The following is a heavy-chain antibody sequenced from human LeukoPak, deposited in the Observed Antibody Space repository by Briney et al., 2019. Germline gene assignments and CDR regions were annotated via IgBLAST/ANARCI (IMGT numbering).Heavy chain of an antibody. J-gene: IGHJ6*04. CDR3: ARDLTVTTDYGMDV. CDR2: ITSSGSTR. D-gene: IGHD4-17*01. CDR1: GFSFSSYE. V-gene: IGHV3-48*03. Sequence: GGSLRLSCAASGFSFSSYEMNWVRQAPGKGLEWVSYITSSGSTRYYADSVKGRFTISRDNAKSSLYLQMNSLRAEDTAVYYCARDLTVTTDYGMDVWGKGTTVTVSS.